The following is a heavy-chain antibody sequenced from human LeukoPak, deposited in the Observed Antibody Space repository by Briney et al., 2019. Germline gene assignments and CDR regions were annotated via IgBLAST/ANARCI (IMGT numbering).Heavy chain of an antibody. V-gene: IGHV4-59*08. CDR1: GGSISSYY. CDR2: IYYSGST. Sequence: SETLSLTCTVSGGSISSYYWSWIRQPPGKGLEWIGYIYYSGSTNYNPSLKSRVTISVDTSKNQFSLKLSSVTAADTAVYYCARHWGGMIVVVPYFDYWGQGTLVTVSS. CDR3: ARHWGGMIVVVPYFDY. D-gene: IGHD3-22*01. J-gene: IGHJ4*02.